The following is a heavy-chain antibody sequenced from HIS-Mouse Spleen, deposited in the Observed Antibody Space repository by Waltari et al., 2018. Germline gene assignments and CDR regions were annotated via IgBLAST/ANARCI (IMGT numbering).Heavy chain of an antibody. Sequence: QVQLQESGPGRAKPSQTLSLTCTFSGGSISSGDYHWRRIRQPPGKGLEWIGYIYYSGSTYYNPSLKSRVTISVDTSKNQFSLKLSSVTAADTAVYYCARRGGSYYFDYWGQGTLVTVSS. CDR1: GGSISSGDYH. J-gene: IGHJ4*02. V-gene: IGHV4-30-4*01. D-gene: IGHD1-26*01. CDR2: IYYSGST. CDR3: ARRGGSYYFDY.